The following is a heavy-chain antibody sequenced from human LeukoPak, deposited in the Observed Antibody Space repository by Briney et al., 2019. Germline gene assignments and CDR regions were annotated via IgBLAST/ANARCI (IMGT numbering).Heavy chain of an antibody. CDR2: INAGNGNT. V-gene: IGHV1-3*01. CDR3: ARDVGNSNYYFYYGMDV. Sequence: ASVKVSCKASGYTFTSYAMHWVRQAPGQRLEWMGWINAGNGNTKYSQKFQGRVTITRDTSASTAYMELSSLRSEDTAVYYCARDVGNSNYYFYYGMDVWGQGTTVTVSS. D-gene: IGHD2/OR15-2a*01. J-gene: IGHJ6*02. CDR1: GYTFTSYA.